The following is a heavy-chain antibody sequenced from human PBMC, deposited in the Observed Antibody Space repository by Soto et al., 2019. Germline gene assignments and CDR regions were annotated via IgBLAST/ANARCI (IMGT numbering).Heavy chain of an antibody. D-gene: IGHD3-10*01. CDR2: IHYSGST. J-gene: IGHJ4*01. V-gene: IGHV4-31*02. CDR1: GGSISNGGYY. CDR3: ARVRGSGSYAAYYFDS. Sequence: SETLSLTCTVSGGSISNGGYYWNWVRQHPGKGLEWIGYIHYSGSTWYNPSLESRVTISVDTSKDQFPLKLRSVTAADTAVYYCARVRGSGSYAAYYFDSWGQGTLVTVSS.